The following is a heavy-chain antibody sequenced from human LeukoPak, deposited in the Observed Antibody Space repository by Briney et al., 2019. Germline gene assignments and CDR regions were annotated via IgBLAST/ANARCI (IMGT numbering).Heavy chain of an antibody. CDR1: GFTFSSYG. Sequence: GGSLRLSCAASGFTFSSYGMHWVRQAPGKGLEWVAVIWYGGSNKYYADSVKGRFTISRDNSKNTLYLQMNSLRAEDTAVYYCARERDYGLDAFDIWGQGTMVTVSS. CDR3: ARERDYGLDAFDI. D-gene: IGHD4-17*01. V-gene: IGHV3-33*08. J-gene: IGHJ3*02. CDR2: IWYGGSNK.